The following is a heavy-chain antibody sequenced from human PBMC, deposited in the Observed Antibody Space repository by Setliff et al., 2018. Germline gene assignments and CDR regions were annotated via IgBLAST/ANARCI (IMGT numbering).Heavy chain of an antibody. V-gene: IGHV3-74*01. CDR3: AKESGAHYFYYYYMDV. D-gene: IGHD2-15*01. Sequence: GGSLRLSCAASGFTFSNSWMHWVRQAPGEGLVCVSRMNSDGNSIFYADSVKGRFTISRDNAKNTLYLQMNSLRAEDTAVYFCAKESGAHYFYYYYMDVWGKGTTVTVSS. J-gene: IGHJ6*03. CDR2: MNSDGNSI. CDR1: GFTFSNSW.